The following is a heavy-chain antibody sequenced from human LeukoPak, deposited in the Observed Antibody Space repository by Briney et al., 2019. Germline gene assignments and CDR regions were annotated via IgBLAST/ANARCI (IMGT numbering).Heavy chain of an antibody. Sequence: PGGSLRLSCAASGFTVSNTFMSWVRQAPGKGLEWVSVIYSVGTTYYADSVKGRFTISRDNSKNTLYLQMNSLRAEDTAVYYCAKDTSIGRYCTNGVCSPFDYWGQGTLVTVSS. J-gene: IGHJ4*02. CDR3: AKDTSIGRYCTNGVCSPFDY. D-gene: IGHD2-8*01. CDR1: GFTVSNTF. V-gene: IGHV3-53*01. CDR2: IYSVGTT.